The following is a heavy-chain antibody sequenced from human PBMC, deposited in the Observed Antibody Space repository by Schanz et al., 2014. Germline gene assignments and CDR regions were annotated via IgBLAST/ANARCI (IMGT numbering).Heavy chain of an antibody. CDR1: GYTFNSYA. D-gene: IGHD5-12*01. CDR3: ARARYTGYDCSGY. Sequence: QVQLVQSGSELKKPGASVKVSCKTSGYTFNSYALHWVRQAPGQGLEWMGWINPKGDSTRYSQRFQGRVTLTRDTSITTAYMDLSGLTSDDAATYFCARARYTGYDCSGYWGQGTLLIVSS. V-gene: IGHV1-2*02. CDR2: INPKGDST. J-gene: IGHJ4*02.